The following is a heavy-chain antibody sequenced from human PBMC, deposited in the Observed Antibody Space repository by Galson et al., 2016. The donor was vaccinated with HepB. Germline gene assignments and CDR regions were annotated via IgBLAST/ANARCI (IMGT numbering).Heavy chain of an antibody. Sequence: SVKVSCKASGSTLTSYDIDWVRQATGQGLEWMGWMNPNSGNTGYAQKFQGRVTMTRDNSINTAYMELGGLRSEDTAVYYCVPHLTETPDYFHFWSQGTLVTVSS. CDR2: MNPNSGNT. CDR1: GSTLTSYD. J-gene: IGHJ4*02. V-gene: IGHV1-8*01. D-gene: IGHD1-20*01. CDR3: VPHLTETPDYFHF.